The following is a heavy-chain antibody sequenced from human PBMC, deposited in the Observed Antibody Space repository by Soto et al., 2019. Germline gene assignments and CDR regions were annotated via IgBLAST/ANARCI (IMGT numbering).Heavy chain of an antibody. J-gene: IGHJ4*02. V-gene: IGHV1-3*01. CDR2: INAGNGNT. D-gene: IGHD3-9*01. Sequence: ASVKVSCKASGYTFTIYAMHWVRQAPGQRLEWMGWINAGNGNTKYSQKFQGRVTITRDTSASTAYMELSSLRSEDTAVYYCAELRYFDWPPDYWGQGTLVTVSS. CDR3: AELRYFDWPPDY. CDR1: GYTFTIYA.